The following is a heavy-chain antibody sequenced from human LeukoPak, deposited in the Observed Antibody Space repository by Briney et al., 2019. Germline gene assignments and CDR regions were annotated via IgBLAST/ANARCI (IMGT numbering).Heavy chain of an antibody. CDR2: IYYSRST. CDR3: ARDSDCYSSGSYSNYYYYGMDV. D-gene: IGHD3-10*01. Sequence: SETLSLTCTVSGGSISSCGYYWSWMRQHPGKALEWIGYIYYSRSTYYNPSLKSRVTIFVDQSKNHFSLKLSSVTAADTAVYYCARDSDCYSSGSYSNYYYYGMDVWGKGTTVTVSS. V-gene: IGHV4-31*03. CDR1: GGSISSCGYY. J-gene: IGHJ6*04.